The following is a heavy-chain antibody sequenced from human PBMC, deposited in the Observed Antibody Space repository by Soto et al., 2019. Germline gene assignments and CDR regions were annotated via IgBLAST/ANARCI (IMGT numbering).Heavy chain of an antibody. V-gene: IGHV3-11*05. CDR1: GFTFSDYY. Sequence: QVQLVESGGGLVTPGGSLRLSCAASGFTFSDYYMTWIRQAPGKGLEWVSYISSRSDYINYADSVKGRFTISRDNAKNSLYLQMNSLTAEDTAVYYCARDAYSGSPPFWGQGTLVTVSS. J-gene: IGHJ4*02. CDR2: ISSRSDYI. CDR3: ARDAYSGSPPF. D-gene: IGHD5-12*01.